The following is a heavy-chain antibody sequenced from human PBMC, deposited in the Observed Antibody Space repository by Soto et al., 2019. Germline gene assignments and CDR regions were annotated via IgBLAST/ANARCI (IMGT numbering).Heavy chain of an antibody. CDR3: ARDLSGRADV. Sequence: GGSLRLSXVDSEFTFSSYWMHWVRQVPGKGLVWVSRMNEDGSTTDYADSVKGRFTISRDNARNTLYLQMNSLRAEDTAVYYCARDLSGRADVWGQGTTVTVSS. V-gene: IGHV3-74*01. J-gene: IGHJ6*02. CDR2: MNEDGSTT. CDR1: EFTFSSYW. D-gene: IGHD3-10*01.